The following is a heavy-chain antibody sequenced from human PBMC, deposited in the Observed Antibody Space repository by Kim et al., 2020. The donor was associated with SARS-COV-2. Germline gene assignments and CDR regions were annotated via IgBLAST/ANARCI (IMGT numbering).Heavy chain of an antibody. CDR1: GGSISSYY. V-gene: IGHV4-59*01. CDR2: IYYSGST. Sequence: SETLSLTCTVSGGSISSYYWSWIQQPPGKGLEWIGYIYYSGSTNYNPSLKSRVTISVDTSKNQFSLKLSSVTAADTAVYYCARGVLITIFGVVREFDYWGQGTLVTVSS. CDR3: ARGVLITIFGVVREFDY. D-gene: IGHD3-3*01. J-gene: IGHJ4*02.